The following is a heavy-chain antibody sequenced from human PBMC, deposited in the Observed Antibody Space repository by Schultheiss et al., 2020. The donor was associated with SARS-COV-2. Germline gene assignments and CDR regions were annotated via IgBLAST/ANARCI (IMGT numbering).Heavy chain of an antibody. CDR1: GGSFSGYY. D-gene: IGHD2-2*01. CDR2: IYYSGST. V-gene: IGHV4-31*11. CDR3: ARGVVVVPAASPYYYYMDV. J-gene: IGHJ6*03. Sequence: SETLSLTCAVYGGSFSGYYWSWIRQHPGKGLEWIGYIYYSGSTYYNPSLKSRVTISVDTSKNQFSLKLSSVTAADTAVYYCARGVVVVPAASPYYYYMDVWGKGTTVTVSS.